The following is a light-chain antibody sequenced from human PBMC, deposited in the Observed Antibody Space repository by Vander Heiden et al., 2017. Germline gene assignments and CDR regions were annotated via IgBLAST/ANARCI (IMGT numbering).Light chain of an antibody. CDR2: GAS. V-gene: IGKV3-15*01. Sequence: EIVLTQSPATLSVSPGERATLSCRARQSVSSNLAWYQQKPGQAPRLLIYGASTRATGIPARFSGSASGTEFTLTISILQSEDFAVYYCQQDNNWPRTFGQGTKVEIK. CDR1: QSVSSN. J-gene: IGKJ1*01. CDR3: QQDNNWPRT.